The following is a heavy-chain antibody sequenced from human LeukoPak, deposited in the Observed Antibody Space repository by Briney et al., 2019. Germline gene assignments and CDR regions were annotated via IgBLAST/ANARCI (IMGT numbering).Heavy chain of an antibody. Sequence: PGGSLRLSCAASGFTFSSYSMNWVRQAPGKGLEWVSYISSSSSTIYYADSVKGRFTISRDNAKNSLYLQMNSLRAEDTAVYYCAKEEAYYDILTGTYYYYYGMDVWGQGTTVTVSS. D-gene: IGHD3-9*01. J-gene: IGHJ6*02. CDR3: AKEEAYYDILTGTYYYYYGMDV. CDR1: GFTFSSYS. CDR2: ISSSSSTI. V-gene: IGHV3-48*01.